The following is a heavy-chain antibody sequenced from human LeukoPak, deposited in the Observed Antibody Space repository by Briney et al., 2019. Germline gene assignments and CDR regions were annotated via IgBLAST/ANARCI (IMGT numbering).Heavy chain of an antibody. CDR3: ARHRSGGSQDDAFDI. CDR2: IKQDGSEK. Sequence: GGSLRLSCAASEFTFSTYWMSWVRQAPGKGLEWVADIKQDGSEKYYVDSVKGRFTISRQNAKNSLFLQMNSLRAEDTAVYYCARHRSGGSQDDAFDIWGQGTMATVSS. J-gene: IGHJ3*02. D-gene: IGHD2-15*01. V-gene: IGHV3-7*01. CDR1: EFTFSTYW.